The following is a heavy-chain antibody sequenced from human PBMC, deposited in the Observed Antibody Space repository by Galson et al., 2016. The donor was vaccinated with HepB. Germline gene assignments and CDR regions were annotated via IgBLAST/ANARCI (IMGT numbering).Heavy chain of an antibody. CDR3: ARHYSSTWPAGLIFDS. CDR2: IDTTNGNT. CDR1: GYTFTSYA. J-gene: IGHJ4*02. D-gene: IGHD6-6*01. Sequence: SVKVSCKASGYTFTSYAISWVRQAPAQALEYLGWIDTTNGNTNYPQKFQDRVTLTPDTSTSTTYMELRSLRSDDTAVYYCARHYSSTWPAGLIFDSWGPGTRVTISS. V-gene: IGHV1-18*01.